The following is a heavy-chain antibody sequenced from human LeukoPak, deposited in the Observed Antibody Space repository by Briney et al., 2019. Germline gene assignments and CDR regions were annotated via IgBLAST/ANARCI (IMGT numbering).Heavy chain of an antibody. CDR3: ARVFTSGGPYYFDY. J-gene: IGHJ4*02. Sequence: SQTLSLTCAISGDSVSSNSVTWNWIRQSPSRGLEWLGRTYYRSKWYNDYAVSVKSRMTINPDTSKNQLSLQLNSVTPEDTAVYYCARVFTSGGPYYFDYWGQGTLVTVSS. D-gene: IGHD6-25*01. V-gene: IGHV6-1*01. CDR2: TYYRSKWYN. CDR1: GDSVSSNSVT.